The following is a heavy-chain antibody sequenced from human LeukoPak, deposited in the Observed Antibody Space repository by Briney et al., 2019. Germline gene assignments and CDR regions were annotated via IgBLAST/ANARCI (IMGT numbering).Heavy chain of an antibody. Sequence: GSLRLSCTASGFTSSSYWMDWIRQPPGKGLEWIGEINHSGSTNYNPSLKSRVTISVDTSKNQFSLKLSSVTAADTAVYYCARDRITWYYDSSGGFDYWGQGTLVTVSS. CDR2: INHSGST. J-gene: IGHJ4*02. D-gene: IGHD3-22*01. CDR1: GFTSSSYW. V-gene: IGHV4-34*01. CDR3: ARDRITWYYDSSGGFDY.